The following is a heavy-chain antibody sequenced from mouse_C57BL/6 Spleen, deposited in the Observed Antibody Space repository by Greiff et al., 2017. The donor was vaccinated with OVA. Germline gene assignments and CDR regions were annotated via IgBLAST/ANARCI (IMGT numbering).Heavy chain of an antibody. D-gene: IGHD2-3*01. CDR3: TRSYDGYYDAWFAY. Sequence: VKVVESGAELVRPGASVTLSCKASGYTFTDYEMHWVKQTPVHGLEWIGAIDPETGGTAYNQKFKGKAILTADKSSSTAYMELRSLTSEDSAVYYCTRSYDGYYDAWFAYWGQGTTLTVSS. CDR2: IDPETGGT. CDR1: GYTFTDYE. V-gene: IGHV1-15*01. J-gene: IGHJ2*01.